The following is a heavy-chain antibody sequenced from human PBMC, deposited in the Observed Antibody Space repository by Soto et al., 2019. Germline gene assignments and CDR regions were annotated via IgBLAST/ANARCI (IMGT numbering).Heavy chain of an antibody. CDR2: IKSKTDGGTT. J-gene: IGHJ4*02. CDR3: TTRRIVVLLHVNFDY. Sequence: GGSLRLSCAASGFTFSNAWMSWVRQTPGKGLEWVGRIKSKTDGGTTDYAAPVKGRFTISRDDSKNTLYLQMNSLKTEDTAVYYCTTRRIVVLLHVNFDYWGQGTLVTVSS. V-gene: IGHV3-15*01. D-gene: IGHD2-2*01. CDR1: GFTFSNAW.